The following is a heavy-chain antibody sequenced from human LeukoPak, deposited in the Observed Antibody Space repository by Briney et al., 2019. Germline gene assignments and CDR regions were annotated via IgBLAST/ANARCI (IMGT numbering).Heavy chain of an antibody. CDR2: IIPILGIA. D-gene: IGHD3-22*01. Sequence: SVKVSCKASGGTFSSYAISWVRQAPGQGLEWMGRIIPILGIANYAQKFQGRVTITADKSTSTAYMELSSLRSADTAVYYCARDLNHYYDSSGPIWGQGTMVTVSS. CDR1: GGTFSSYA. V-gene: IGHV1-69*04. CDR3: ARDLNHYYDSSGPI. J-gene: IGHJ3*02.